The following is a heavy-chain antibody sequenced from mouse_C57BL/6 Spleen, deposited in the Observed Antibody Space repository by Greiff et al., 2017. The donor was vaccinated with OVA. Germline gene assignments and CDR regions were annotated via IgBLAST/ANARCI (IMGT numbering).Heavy chain of an antibody. CDR3: ARGWLLRPLYFDY. CDR2: IYWADDK. Sequence: QVQLKESGPGILQSSQTLSLTCSFSGFSLSTSGMGVSWIRQPSGKGLEWLAHIYWADDKRYNPSLKSRLTISKDTSRNQVFLKITSVDTADTATYYCARGWLLRPLYFDYWGQGTTLTVSS. V-gene: IGHV8-12*01. D-gene: IGHD2-3*01. CDR1: GFSLSTSGMG. J-gene: IGHJ2*01.